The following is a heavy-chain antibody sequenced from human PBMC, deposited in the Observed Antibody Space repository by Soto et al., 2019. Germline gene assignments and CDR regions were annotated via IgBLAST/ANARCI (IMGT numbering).Heavy chain of an antibody. V-gene: IGHV1-18*01. CDR1: GYTFTRSG. CDR2: ISTYNGNT. J-gene: IGHJ6*02. Sequence: QVQLVQSGAEVKKPGASVKVSCKASGYTFTRSGISWVRQAPGQGLEWMGGISTYNGNTNYAQTFQGRVTMTTDPSTSTVHMEVRSLRSDDTAVYYCAREGVAPYYYYGMDVWGQGTPVTVSS. D-gene: IGHD5-12*01. CDR3: AREGVAPYYYYGMDV.